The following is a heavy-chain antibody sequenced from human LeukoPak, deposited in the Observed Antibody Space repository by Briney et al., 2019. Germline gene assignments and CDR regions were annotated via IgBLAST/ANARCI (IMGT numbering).Heavy chain of an antibody. J-gene: IGHJ4*02. CDR3: ARRGYCISTSCSLDY. CDR1: GYTFSSYY. D-gene: IGHD2-2*01. CDR2: INPSGGSP. V-gene: IGHV1-46*01. Sequence: GASVKVSCKASGYTFSSYYIHWVRQAPEQGLEWMGIINPSGGSPSYAQKFQGRVTLTGDTSTSTVYMDLSSLRSEDTAVYYCARRGYCISTSCSLDYWGQGTLVTVSS.